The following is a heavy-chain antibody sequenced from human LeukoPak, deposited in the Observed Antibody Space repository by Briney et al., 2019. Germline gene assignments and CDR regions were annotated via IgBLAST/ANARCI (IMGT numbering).Heavy chain of an antibody. CDR1: GYTFTGHY. J-gene: IGHJ4*02. D-gene: IGHD3-9*01. Sequence: ASVKVSCKASGYTFTGHYMHWVRQAPGQGLEWMGRINPNSGGTNYAQKFQGRVTMTRDTSISTAYMELSRLRSDDTAVYYCARGYLLRYFDWLFGAYWGQGTLVTVSS. V-gene: IGHV1-2*06. CDR2: INPNSGGT. CDR3: ARGYLLRYFDWLFGAY.